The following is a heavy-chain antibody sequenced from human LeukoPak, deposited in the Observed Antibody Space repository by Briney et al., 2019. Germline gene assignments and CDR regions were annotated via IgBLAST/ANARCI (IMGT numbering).Heavy chain of an antibody. CDR3: ARDDYYYMDV. J-gene: IGHJ6*03. Sequence: SETLSLTCTVSGGSISSSSYYWSWIRQPAGKGLEWIGRIYTSGSTNYNPSLKSRVTMSVDTSKNQFSLKLSSVTAADTAVYYCARDDYYYMDVWGKGTTVTISS. CDR1: GGSISSSSYY. V-gene: IGHV4-61*02. CDR2: IYTSGST.